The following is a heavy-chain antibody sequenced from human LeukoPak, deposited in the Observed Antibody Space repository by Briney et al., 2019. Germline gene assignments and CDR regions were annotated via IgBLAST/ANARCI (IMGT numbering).Heavy chain of an antibody. CDR1: GYTFTSYY. CDR2: INPSDGST. CDR3: ARHQGAGEYPFDY. D-gene: IGHD3-16*01. Sequence: ASVKVSCKASGYTFTSYYMHWVRQAPGQGLEWIGIINPSDGSTTYAQRFLGRVTMTRDTSTSTVYMELSSLRSEDTAVYYCARHQGAGEYPFDYWGQGTLVAVAS. J-gene: IGHJ4*02. V-gene: IGHV1-46*01.